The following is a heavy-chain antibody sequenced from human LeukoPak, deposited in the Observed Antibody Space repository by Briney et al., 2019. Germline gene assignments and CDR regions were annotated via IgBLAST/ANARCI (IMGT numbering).Heavy chain of an antibody. V-gene: IGHV4-59*01. J-gene: IGHJ4*02. CDR1: GGSISSYY. CDR2: IYYSGST. CDR3: ARSAVGYSYGPFDY. D-gene: IGHD5-18*01. Sequence: PSETLSLTCTVTGGSISSYYWRWIRQPPGKGLEWIGYIYYSGSTNYNPSLKSRVTISVDTSKNQFSLKLSSVTAADTAVYYCARSAVGYSYGPFDYWGQGTLVTVSS.